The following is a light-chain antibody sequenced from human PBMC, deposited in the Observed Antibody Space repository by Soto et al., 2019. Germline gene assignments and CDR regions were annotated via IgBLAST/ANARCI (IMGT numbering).Light chain of an antibody. CDR1: QAISSW. CDR2: GAS. Sequence: DIQMTQSPSSVSASVGDRVTISCRASQAISSWLAWYQQKPGEAPKLLIYGASTLQSGVPSRFSGSESGTLFTLTISSLQPEDFATYYCQQSYSTPRNFGPGTKVDIK. V-gene: IGKV1-12*01. CDR3: QQSYSTPRN. J-gene: IGKJ3*01.